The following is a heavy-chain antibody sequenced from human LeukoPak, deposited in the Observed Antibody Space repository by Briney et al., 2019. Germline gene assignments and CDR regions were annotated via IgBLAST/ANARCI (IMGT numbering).Heavy chain of an antibody. V-gene: IGHV1-2*02. D-gene: IGHD3-9*01. CDR2: INPRSGVT. CDR3: ARISPRXXXXXGSYRGEFDF. J-gene: IGHJ4*02. CDR1: GYTFTGWH. Sequence: ASVKVSCKASGYTFTGWHLHWVRQTPGQGLEWMGWINPRSGVTKSAQTFEGRVSMTRDTAIKTAYMELNRLRSDDTAVYYCARISPRXXXXXGSYRGEFDFWGQGTLV.